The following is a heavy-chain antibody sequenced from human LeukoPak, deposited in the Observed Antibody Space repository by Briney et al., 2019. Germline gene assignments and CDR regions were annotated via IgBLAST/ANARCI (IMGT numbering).Heavy chain of an antibody. CDR1: GFTFSSYA. J-gene: IGHJ5*02. Sequence: PGGSLRLSCAASGFTFSSYAMHWVRQAPGKGLEWVAVISYDGSNKYYADSVKGRFTISRDNSKNTLYLQMNSLRAEDTAVYYCARVYDGNDYGDTVAFDPWGQGTLVTVSS. V-gene: IGHV3-30-3*01. D-gene: IGHD4-17*01. CDR3: ARVYDGNDYGDTVAFDP. CDR2: ISYDGSNK.